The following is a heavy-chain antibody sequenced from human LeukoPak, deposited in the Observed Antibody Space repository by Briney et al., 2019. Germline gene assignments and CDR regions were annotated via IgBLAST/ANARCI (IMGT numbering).Heavy chain of an antibody. CDR3: ARLGSYHDF. CDR1: GASISNYY. V-gene: IGHV4-4*09. Sequence: SETLSLTCTVSGASISNYYWSWIRQTPEKGLEWMGHIHSSGGSSYYPSLKSRLTLSIDTSRNQLSLKLPSVTAADTAVYFCARLGSYHDFWGQGALVTVS. D-gene: IGHD1-26*01. CDR2: IHSSGGS. J-gene: IGHJ4*02.